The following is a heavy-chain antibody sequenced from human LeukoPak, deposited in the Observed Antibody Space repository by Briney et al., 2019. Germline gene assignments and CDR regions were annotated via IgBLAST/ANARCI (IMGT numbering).Heavy chain of an antibody. V-gene: IGHV4-59*01. CDR3: ARDRQRGRGYFDY. CDR1: GGSISSYY. J-gene: IGHJ4*02. D-gene: IGHD3-10*01. CDR2: IYYSGST. Sequence: SETLSLTCTVSGGSISSYYWSWIRQPPGKGLEWTGYIYYSGSTNYNPSLKSRVTISVDTSKNQFSLKLSSVTAADTAVYYCARDRQRGRGYFDYWGQGTLVTVSS.